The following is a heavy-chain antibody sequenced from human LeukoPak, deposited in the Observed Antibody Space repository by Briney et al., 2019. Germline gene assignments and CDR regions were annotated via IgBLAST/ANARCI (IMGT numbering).Heavy chain of an antibody. V-gene: IGHV3-9*01. Sequence: GRSLRLSCAASGFTFDDYAMHWVRQAPGKGLEWVSGISWNSGSIGYADSVKGRFTISRDNAKNSLYLQMNSLTAEDTAVYYCARGMRDYYGLDYWGQGTLVTVSS. CDR2: ISWNSGSI. J-gene: IGHJ4*02. CDR3: ARGMRDYYGLDY. CDR1: GFTFDDYA. D-gene: IGHD3-10*01.